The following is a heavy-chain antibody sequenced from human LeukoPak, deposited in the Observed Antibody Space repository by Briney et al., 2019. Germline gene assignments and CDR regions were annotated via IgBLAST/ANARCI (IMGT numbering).Heavy chain of an antibody. Sequence: GGSLRLSCAASGFTFDDYAIHWVRQAPGKGLEWVSGISWNSGSIGYADSVKGRFTISRDNAKNSLYLQMNSLRAEDTALYYCAKEGQQLVRDYYYYYMDVWGKGTTVTVSS. J-gene: IGHJ6*03. CDR3: AKEGQQLVRDYYYYYMDV. CDR2: ISWNSGSI. CDR1: GFTFDDYA. D-gene: IGHD6-13*01. V-gene: IGHV3-9*01.